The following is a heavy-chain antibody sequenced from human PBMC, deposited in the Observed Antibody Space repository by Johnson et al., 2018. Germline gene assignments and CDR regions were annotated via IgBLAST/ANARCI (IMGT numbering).Heavy chain of an antibody. CDR2: IYTGAIDGRT. V-gene: IGHV3-NL1*01. CDR3: ATRGA. D-gene: IGHD6-25*01. J-gene: IGHJ4*02. Sequence: QVQLQESGGGVVQPGRSLRLSCGASGFTFNNFGMHWVRQAPGKGLEWVSIIYTGAIDGRTYYADSVKGRFTISRDTSKNTLFLQMNSLGADDAAVYYFATRGAGGQGTLVTVSS. CDR1: GFTFNNFG.